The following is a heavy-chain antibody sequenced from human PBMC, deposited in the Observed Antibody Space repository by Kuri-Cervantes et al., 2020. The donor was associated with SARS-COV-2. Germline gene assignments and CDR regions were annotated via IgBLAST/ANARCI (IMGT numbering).Heavy chain of an antibody. J-gene: IGHJ4*02. Sequence: GESLKISCAASGFTFSSYGMHWVRQAPGKGLEWVAFIRYDGSNKYYADSVKGRFTISRDNSKNTLYLQMNSLRAEDTAVYYCASELLLRFDYWGQGTLVTVSS. V-gene: IGHV3-30*02. CDR1: GFTFSSYG. CDR3: ASELLLRFDY. CDR2: IRYDGSNK. D-gene: IGHD1-26*01.